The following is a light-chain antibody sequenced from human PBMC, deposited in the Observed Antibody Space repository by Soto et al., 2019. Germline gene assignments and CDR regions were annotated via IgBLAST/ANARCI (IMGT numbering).Light chain of an antibody. CDR1: SSNIGSNY. J-gene: IGLJ2*01. CDR3: AAWDDSLRGLL. V-gene: IGLV1-47*02. Sequence: QSVLTQAASASGTPGQRVTISCSGSSSNIGSNYVYWYQQLPGTAPKLLIYSDDQRPSGVPDRFAGSKSGTSASLAISGLRSEDEAHYYCAAWDDSLRGLLFGGGTKL. CDR2: SDD.